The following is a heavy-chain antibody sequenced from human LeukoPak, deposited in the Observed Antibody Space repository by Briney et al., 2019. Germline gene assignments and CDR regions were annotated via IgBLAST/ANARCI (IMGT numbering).Heavy chain of an antibody. D-gene: IGHD6-6*01. CDR2: INPNGAGT. CDR3: PRDSGRRPVAPEGGWFDP. V-gene: IGHV1-46*01. CDR1: GYTFITYY. Sequence: ASVKVSCKASGYTFITYYIHWVRQAPGQGLEWMGLINPNGAGTIYAQKFQGRATMTRDTSPRTFYMEVSSLRSHDTAVYHCPRDSGRRPVAPEGGWFDPWGQGTLVTVSS. J-gene: IGHJ5*02.